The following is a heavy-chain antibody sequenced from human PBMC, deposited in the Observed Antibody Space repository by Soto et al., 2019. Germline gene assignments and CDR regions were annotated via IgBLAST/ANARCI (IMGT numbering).Heavy chain of an antibody. CDR1: GFSFRDHS. V-gene: IGHV3-48*02. CDR2: ISSSSENI. Sequence: PGGSLRLSCVGSGFSFRDHSINWGRQPPEKGLQWISYISSSSENIYYADSVKGRFTVSRDNAKNTLFLQMNSLRDDDSAIYYCARLPKGSVATGGGQGSLVNVSS. CDR3: ARLPKGSVATG. D-gene: IGHD2-21*02. J-gene: IGHJ4*01.